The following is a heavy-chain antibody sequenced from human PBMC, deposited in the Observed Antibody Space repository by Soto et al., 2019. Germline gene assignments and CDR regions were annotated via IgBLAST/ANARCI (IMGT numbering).Heavy chain of an antibody. CDR2: IDQDGTEK. D-gene: IGHD6-19*01. Sequence: EVQLVESGGGLVQPGGSLRLSCAVSGITFSPYWMNWVRQTPGKGLEWVAIIDQDGTEKIYVDSVKGRFTISRDNAKNSLYLQVNSLRVEDTAAYYCVGGGGWLPDYWGQGTPVTVSS. V-gene: IGHV3-7*05. J-gene: IGHJ4*02. CDR3: VGGGGWLPDY. CDR1: GITFSPYW.